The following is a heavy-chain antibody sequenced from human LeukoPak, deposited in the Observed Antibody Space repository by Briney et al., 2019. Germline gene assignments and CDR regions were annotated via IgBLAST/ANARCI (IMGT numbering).Heavy chain of an antibody. Sequence: GGSLRLYCAASGFTFSRYDMHWVRHVTGKGLEWVSAIGTAGDTYYPDSMKSRFTISRENVKNSLFLQMNSLRVEDTAVYYCARSVGSSSAYWGQGTLVTVSS. CDR1: GFTFSRYD. J-gene: IGHJ4*02. V-gene: IGHV3-13*01. D-gene: IGHD6-6*01. CDR2: IGTAGDT. CDR3: ARSVGSSSAY.